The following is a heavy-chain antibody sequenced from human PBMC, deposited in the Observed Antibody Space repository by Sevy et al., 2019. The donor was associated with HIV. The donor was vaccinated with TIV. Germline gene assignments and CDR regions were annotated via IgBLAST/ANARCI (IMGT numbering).Heavy chain of an antibody. CDR3: ARAGDWEPFFDY. V-gene: IGHV3-11*01. Sequence: GGSLRLSCAVSGFTFSDYYMSWIRQAPGKGLEWLSYISSSGSTIYYADSVKGRFTMSRENAKNALYLQMSSLRAEDTAFYYCARAGDWEPFFDYWGQGTLVTVSS. J-gene: IGHJ4*02. CDR2: ISSSGSTI. D-gene: IGHD1-26*01. CDR1: GFTFSDYY.